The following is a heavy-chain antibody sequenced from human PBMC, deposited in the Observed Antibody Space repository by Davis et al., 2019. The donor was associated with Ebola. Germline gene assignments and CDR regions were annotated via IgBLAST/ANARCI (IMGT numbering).Heavy chain of an antibody. D-gene: IGHD3-16*01. V-gene: IGHV5-10-1*04. Sequence: KVSCKGSGYSFTSYWISWVRQMPGKGLEWMGRIDPSGSYTNYSPSFQGQVTISADKSISTACLQWSSLKASDTAIYYCTRRPHRYSSIDFWGQGTLVIVS. CDR1: GYSFTSYW. J-gene: IGHJ4*02. CDR3: TRRPHRYSSIDF. CDR2: IDPSGSYT.